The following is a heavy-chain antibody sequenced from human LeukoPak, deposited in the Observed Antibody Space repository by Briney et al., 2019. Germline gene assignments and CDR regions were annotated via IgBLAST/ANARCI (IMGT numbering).Heavy chain of an antibody. V-gene: IGHV1-69*05. Sequence: GSSVKVSCKASGGTFSSYAISWVRQAPGQGLEWMGRIIPIFGTANYAQKFQGRVTITTDESTSTAYMELSRLRSEDTAVYYCARDLAPHKQIWFDPWGQGTLVTVSS. CDR3: ARDLAPHKQIWFDP. J-gene: IGHJ5*02. CDR2: IIPIFGTA. D-gene: IGHD1-26*01. CDR1: GGTFSSYA.